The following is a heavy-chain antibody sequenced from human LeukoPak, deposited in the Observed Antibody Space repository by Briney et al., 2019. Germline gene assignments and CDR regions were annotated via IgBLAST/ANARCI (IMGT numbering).Heavy chain of an antibody. Sequence: ASVKVSCKASGYTFTGYYMRWVRQAPGQGLEWMGCINPNSGGTNYAQKFQGRVTMTRDTSISTAYVELSRLRSDDTAVYYCARDRYYDSLTGLQEPVVVTASLGYWGQGTLVTVSS. CDR3: ARDRYYDSLTGLQEPVVVTASLGY. V-gene: IGHV1-2*02. J-gene: IGHJ4*02. CDR1: GYTFTGYY. D-gene: IGHD3-9*01. CDR2: INPNSGGT.